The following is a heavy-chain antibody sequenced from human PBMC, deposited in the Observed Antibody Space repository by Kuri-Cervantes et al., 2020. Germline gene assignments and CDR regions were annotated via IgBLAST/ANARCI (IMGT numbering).Heavy chain of an antibody. Sequence: ASVKVSCKASGYTFTSYDISWVRQATGQGLEWLGWMNPNSGNTGYAQKFQGRVTMTRNTSISTAYMELSSLRSEDTAVYYCAADEGGGVATYNYYYGMDVWGQGTTVTVSS. D-gene: IGHD5-12*01. J-gene: IGHJ6*02. CDR3: AADEGGGVATYNYYYGMDV. V-gene: IGHV1-8*01. CDR2: MNPNSGNT. CDR1: GYTFTSYD.